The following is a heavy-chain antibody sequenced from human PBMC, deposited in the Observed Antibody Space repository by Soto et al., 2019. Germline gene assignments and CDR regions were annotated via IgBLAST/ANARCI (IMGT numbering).Heavy chain of an antibody. V-gene: IGHV4-59*08. Sequence: PSETLSLTCTVSGGSISSYYWSWIRQPPGKGLEWIGYIYYSGSTYYNPSLKSRVTISVDTSKNQFSLKLSSVTAADTAVYYCARAYGGYADYWGQGALVTV. D-gene: IGHD5-12*01. CDR3: ARAYGGYADY. J-gene: IGHJ4*02. CDR2: IYYSGST. CDR1: GGSISSYY.